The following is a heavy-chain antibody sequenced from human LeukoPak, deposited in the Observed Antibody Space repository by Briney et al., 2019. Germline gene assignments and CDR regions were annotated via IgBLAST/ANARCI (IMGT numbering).Heavy chain of an antibody. CDR3: ARVRLATVTTGWFDP. CDR2: ISAYNGNT. J-gene: IGHJ5*02. CDR1: GYTFTSYG. V-gene: IGHV1-18*01. Sequence: ASVKVSCKASGYTFTSYGISWVRQAPGQGLEWMGWISAYNGNTNYAQKLQGRVTMTSATSTRTAYMELRSLRSGDTAVYYCARVRLATVTTGWFDPWGQGTLVTVSS. D-gene: IGHD4-17*01.